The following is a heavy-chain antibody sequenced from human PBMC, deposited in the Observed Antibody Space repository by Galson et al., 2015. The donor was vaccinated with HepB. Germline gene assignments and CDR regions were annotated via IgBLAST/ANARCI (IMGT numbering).Heavy chain of an antibody. CDR2: IIPILGIA. Sequence: SVKVSCKASGGTFSSYTISWVRQAPGQGLEWMGRIIPILGIANYAQKFQGRVTITADKSTSTAYMELSSLRSEDTAVYYCAREGGGITIFALGTYYFDYWGQGTLVTVSS. D-gene: IGHD3-9*01. CDR3: AREGGGITIFALGTYYFDY. J-gene: IGHJ4*02. CDR1: GGTFSSYT. V-gene: IGHV1-69*04.